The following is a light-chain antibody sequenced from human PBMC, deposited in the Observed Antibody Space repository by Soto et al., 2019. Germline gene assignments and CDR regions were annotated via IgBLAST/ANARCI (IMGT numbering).Light chain of an antibody. V-gene: IGKV3-15*01. CDR2: GAS. CDR1: QSVSTN. CDR3: QQYNNWPLYT. J-gene: IGKJ2*01. Sequence: EIVMTQSPATLSVSPGERATLSCRASQSVSTNLAWYQQTPGQAPRLLIYGASTRATGIPARFSGSGSGTEFTLTISSLQSEDFVVYYCQQYNNWPLYTFGQGTKLEIK.